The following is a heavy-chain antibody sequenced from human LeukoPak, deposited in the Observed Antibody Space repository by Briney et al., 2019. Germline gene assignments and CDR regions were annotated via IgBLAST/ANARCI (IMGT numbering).Heavy chain of an antibody. CDR2: IIPIFHTA. CDR1: GGTFSSYA. Sequence: SVKVSCKASGGTFSSYAISWVRQAPGQGLEWMGGIIPIFHTADYAQKFQGRVTITADESTSTAYMELSSLRSEDTAVYYCARERGFGELSYYYYYMDVWGKGTTVTISS. CDR3: ARERGFGELSYYYYYMDV. J-gene: IGHJ6*03. V-gene: IGHV1-69*13. D-gene: IGHD3-10*01.